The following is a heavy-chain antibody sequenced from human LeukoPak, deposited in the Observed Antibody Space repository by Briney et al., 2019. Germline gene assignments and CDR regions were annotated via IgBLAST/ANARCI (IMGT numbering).Heavy chain of an antibody. Sequence: SQTLSLTCAISGDSVSSNSVVWNWIRQSPSRGLEWLGRTYYRSKWYNDYAVSVESRITINADTSKNQFSPQLNSVTPEDTAVYYCARAVDTAMEYFDYWGQGTLVTVSS. D-gene: IGHD5-18*01. CDR1: GDSVSSNSVV. J-gene: IGHJ4*02. V-gene: IGHV6-1*01. CDR3: ARAVDTAMEYFDY. CDR2: TYYRSKWYN.